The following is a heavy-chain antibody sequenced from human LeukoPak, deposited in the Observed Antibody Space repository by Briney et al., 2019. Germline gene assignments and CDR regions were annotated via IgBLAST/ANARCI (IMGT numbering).Heavy chain of an antibody. CDR2: INHSGST. CDR3: ARVVRGYSYGYLYYFDY. CDR1: GGSFSGYY. Sequence: PSETLSLTCAVYGGSFSGYYWSWIRQPPGKGLEWIGEINHSGSTNYNPSLKSRVTISVDTSKNQFSLKLSSVTAADTAVYYCARVVRGYSYGYLYYFDYWGRGTLVTVSS. J-gene: IGHJ4*02. D-gene: IGHD5-18*01. V-gene: IGHV4-34*01.